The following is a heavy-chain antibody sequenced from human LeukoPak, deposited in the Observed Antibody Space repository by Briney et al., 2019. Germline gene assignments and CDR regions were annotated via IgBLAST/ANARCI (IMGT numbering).Heavy chain of an antibody. D-gene: IGHD3-10*01. CDR2: IYYSGST. CDR1: GGSISSYS. Sequence: SETLSLTCTVSGGSISSYSWSWIRQPPGKGLEWIGYIYYSGSTNYNPSLKSRVTISVDTSKNQFSLKLSSVTAADTAVYYCARGPSLLFDYWGQGTLVTVSS. J-gene: IGHJ4*02. V-gene: IGHV4-59*01. CDR3: ARGPSLLFDY.